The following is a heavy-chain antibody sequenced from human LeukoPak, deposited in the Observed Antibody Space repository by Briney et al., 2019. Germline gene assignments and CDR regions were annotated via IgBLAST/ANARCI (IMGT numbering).Heavy chain of an antibody. V-gene: IGHV3-23*01. CDR1: GFTFSSYA. J-gene: IGHJ4*02. CDR3: ASSFGSFGELLSEGLLFDY. D-gene: IGHD3-10*01. Sequence: GGSLRLSCAASGFTFSSYAMSWVRQAPGKGLEWVSAISGSGGSTYYADSVKGRFTISRDNSKNTLYLQMNSLRAEDTALYYCASSFGSFGELLSEGLLFDYWGQGTLVTVSS. CDR2: ISGSGGST.